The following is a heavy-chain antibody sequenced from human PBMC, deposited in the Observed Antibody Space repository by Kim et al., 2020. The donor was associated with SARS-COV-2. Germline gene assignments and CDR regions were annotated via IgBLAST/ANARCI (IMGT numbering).Heavy chain of an antibody. CDR1: GGSFSGYY. V-gene: IGHV4-34*01. CDR3: ARGKYYYDSSGYYGIDY. Sequence: SETLSLTCAVYGGSFSGYYWSWIRQPPGKGLEWIGEINHSGSTNYNPSLKSRVTISVDTSKNQFSLKLSSVTAADTAVYYCARGKYYYDSSGYYGIDYWG. D-gene: IGHD3-22*01. J-gene: IGHJ4*01. CDR2: INHSGST.